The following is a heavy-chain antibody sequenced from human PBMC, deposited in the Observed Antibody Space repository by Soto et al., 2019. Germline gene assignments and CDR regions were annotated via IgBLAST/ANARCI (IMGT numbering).Heavy chain of an antibody. V-gene: IGHV4-31*03. Sequence: SETLSLTCTVSGGSISSGGYYWSWIRQHPGKGLEWIGYIYYSGSTYYNPSLKSRVTISVDTSKNQFSLKLSSVTAADTAVYYCARGRCSGGSCYYSDWFDPWGQGXLVTVSS. D-gene: IGHD2-15*01. CDR1: GGSISSGGYY. J-gene: IGHJ5*02. CDR2: IYYSGST. CDR3: ARGRCSGGSCYYSDWFDP.